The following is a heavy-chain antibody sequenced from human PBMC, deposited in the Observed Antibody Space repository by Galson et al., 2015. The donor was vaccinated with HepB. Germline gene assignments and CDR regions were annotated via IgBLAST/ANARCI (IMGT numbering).Heavy chain of an antibody. J-gene: IGHJ6*02. V-gene: IGHV3-30-3*01. CDR3: ARDYASSWYFNHYYGMDV. CDR1: GFTFSSYA. Sequence: SLRLSCAASGFTFSSYAMHWVRQAPGKGLEWVSVISYDGSNKYDADSVKGRFTISRDNSKNTLYLQMNSLRAEDTAVYYCARDYASSWYFNHYYGMDVWGQGTTVTVSS. D-gene: IGHD6-13*01. CDR2: ISYDGSNK.